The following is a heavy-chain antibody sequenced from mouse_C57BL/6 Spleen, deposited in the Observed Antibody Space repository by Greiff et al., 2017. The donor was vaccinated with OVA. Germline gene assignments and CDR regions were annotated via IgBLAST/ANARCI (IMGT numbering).Heavy chain of an antibody. CDR3: ARRFITTVVEGAWFAY. Sequence: QVQLQQSGAELARPGASVKLSCKASGYTFTSYGISWVKQRTGQGLEWIGEIYPRSGNTYYNEKFKGKATLTADKSSSTAYMELRSLTSEDSAVYFCARRFITTVVEGAWFAYWGQGTLVTVSA. CDR1: GYTFTSYG. V-gene: IGHV1-81*01. D-gene: IGHD1-1*01. CDR2: IYPRSGNT. J-gene: IGHJ3*01.